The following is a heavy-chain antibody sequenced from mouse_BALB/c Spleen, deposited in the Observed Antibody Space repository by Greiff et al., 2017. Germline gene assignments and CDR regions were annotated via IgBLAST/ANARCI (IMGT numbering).Heavy chain of an antibody. Sequence: VQLQQSGAELMKPGAPAKISCKATGYTFSSYWREWVKQRPGHGLEWIGEILPGSGSTNYNEKFKGKATFTADTSSNTAYMQLSSLTSEDSAVYYCARLGIGGYSYYAMDYWGQGTSVTVSS. CDR2: ILPGSGST. J-gene: IGHJ4*01. CDR3: ARLGIGGYSYYAMDY. D-gene: IGHD2-3*01. CDR1: GYTFSSYW. V-gene: IGHV1-9*01.